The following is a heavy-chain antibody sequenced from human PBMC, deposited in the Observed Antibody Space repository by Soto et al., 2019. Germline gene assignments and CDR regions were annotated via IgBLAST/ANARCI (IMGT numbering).Heavy chain of an antibody. CDR1: GFTFSSYS. CDR2: ISSSSSYI. J-gene: IGHJ4*02. CDR3: ARGKGCSGGSCNFDY. Sequence: EVQLVESGGGLVKPGGSLRLSCAASGFTFSSYSMNWVRQAPGKGLEWVSSISSSSSYIYYADSVKGRFTISRDNAKNSLYLQMNSLRAEDTAVYYCARGKGCSGGSCNFDYWGQGTLVTVSS. V-gene: IGHV3-21*01. D-gene: IGHD2-15*01.